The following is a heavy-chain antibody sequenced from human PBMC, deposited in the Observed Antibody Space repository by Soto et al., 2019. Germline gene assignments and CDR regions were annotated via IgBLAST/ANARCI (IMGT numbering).Heavy chain of an antibody. CDR2: IYSGGST. CDR3: AREGYGMDV. V-gene: IGHV3-53*01. J-gene: IGHJ6*01. CDR1: GFTVSSNF. Sequence: EVQLVESGGGLIQPGGSLRLSCAASGFTVSSNFMNWVRQAPGKGLEWVSVIYSGGSTYYADSVKGRFTISRDKSKNTLYLEMNSVRAEDTAVYYCAREGYGMDVWGQGTTVTVSS.